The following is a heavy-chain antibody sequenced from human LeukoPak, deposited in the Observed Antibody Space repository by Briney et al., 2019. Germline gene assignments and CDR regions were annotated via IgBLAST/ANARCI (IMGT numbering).Heavy chain of an antibody. CDR3: ASSPFIVGATTNLRRYFDY. V-gene: IGHV4-34*01. J-gene: IGHJ4*02. D-gene: IGHD1-26*01. Sequence: SETLSLTCAVYGGSFSGYYWSRIRQPPGKGLEWIGEINHSGSTNYNPSLKSRVAISVDTSKNQFSLKLSSVTAADTAVYYCASSPFIVGATTNLRRYFDYWGQGTLVTVSS. CDR2: INHSGST. CDR1: GGSFSGYY.